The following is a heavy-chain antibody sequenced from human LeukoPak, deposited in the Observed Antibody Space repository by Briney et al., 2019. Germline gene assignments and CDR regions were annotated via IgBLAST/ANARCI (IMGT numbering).Heavy chain of an antibody. CDR2: IIPVFGTA. Sequence: SVKVSCKASGGTFSSYAISWVRQAPGQGLEWMGGIIPVFGTANYAQKFQGRVTITTDESTSTAYMELSSLRSEDTAVYYCARTPGSLAPSLIYREWGQGTLVTVSS. J-gene: IGHJ4*02. CDR3: ARTPGSLAPSLIYRE. V-gene: IGHV1-69*05. CDR1: GGTFSSYA. D-gene: IGHD6-6*01.